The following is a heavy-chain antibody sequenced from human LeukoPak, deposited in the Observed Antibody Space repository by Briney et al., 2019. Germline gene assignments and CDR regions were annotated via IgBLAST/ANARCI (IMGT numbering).Heavy chain of an antibody. CDR1: GFTFSDYA. D-gene: IGHD5-12*01. Sequence: GGSLRLSCAASGFTFSDYAMSWVRQAPGKGLEWVSTISGSGSSTYYADSVKGRFTISRDDSKNTLYLQLNSLRAEDTAVYYCAKGSGYDLYYYGMDVWGQGTTVTVSS. CDR3: AKGSGYDLYYYGMDV. CDR2: ISGSGSST. V-gene: IGHV3-23*01. J-gene: IGHJ6*02.